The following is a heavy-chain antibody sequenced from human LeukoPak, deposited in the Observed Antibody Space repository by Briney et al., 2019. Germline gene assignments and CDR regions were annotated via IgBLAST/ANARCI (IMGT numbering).Heavy chain of an antibody. CDR2: IYYSGST. CDR3: ARTTWYGMDV. CDR1: GGSISGSSYY. J-gene: IGHJ6*02. D-gene: IGHD4-17*01. V-gene: IGHV4-39*07. Sequence: PSETLSLTCTVSGGSISGSSYYWGWIRQPPGKGLEWIGSIYYSGSTYYNPSLKSRVTISVDRSKNQFSLKLSSVTAADTAVYYCARTTWYGMDVWGQGTTVTVSS.